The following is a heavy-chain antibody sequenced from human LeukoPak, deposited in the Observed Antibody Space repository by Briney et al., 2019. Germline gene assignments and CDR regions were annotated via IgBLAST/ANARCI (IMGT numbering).Heavy chain of an antibody. D-gene: IGHD3-10*01. Sequence: PGGSLRLSCAASGFPFSSYSMNWVRQAPGKGLEWVSSISSSSSYIYYAGSVKGRFTISRDNAKNSLYLQMNSLRAEDTAVYYCARDRAVLFDYWGQGTLVTVSS. CDR2: ISSSSSYI. V-gene: IGHV3-21*01. J-gene: IGHJ4*02. CDR1: GFPFSSYS. CDR3: ARDRAVLFDY.